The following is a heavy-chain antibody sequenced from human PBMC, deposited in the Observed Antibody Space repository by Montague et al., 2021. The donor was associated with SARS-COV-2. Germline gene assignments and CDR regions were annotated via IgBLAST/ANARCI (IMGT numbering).Heavy chain of an antibody. CDR1: GGSFSGYY. CDR3: ARDRGGGLGGVITAYYFDY. D-gene: IGHD3-16*01. V-gene: IGHV4-34*01. Sequence: SETLSLTCAVHGGSFSGYYWSWIRQPPGKGLEWIGEINHSGSTNYNPSLKSRVSISVDTSKNQFSLKLSSVTAADTAVYYCARDRGGGLGGVITAYYFDYWGQGTLVTVSS. J-gene: IGHJ4*02. CDR2: INHSGST.